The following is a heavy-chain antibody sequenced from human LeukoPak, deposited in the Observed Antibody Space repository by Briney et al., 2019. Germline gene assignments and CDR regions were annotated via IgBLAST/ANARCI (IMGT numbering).Heavy chain of an antibody. CDR2: INHSGST. CDR1: GGSFSGYY. D-gene: IGHD4-17*01. J-gene: IGHJ5*02. Sequence: PSETLSLTCAVYGGSFSGYYWSWIRQPPGKGLEWIGEINHSGSTNYNLSLKSRVTISVDTSKNQFSLKLSSVTAADTAVYYYARGPRGLRYVPWGPGTLVTVSP. CDR3: ARGPRGLRYVP. V-gene: IGHV4-34*01.